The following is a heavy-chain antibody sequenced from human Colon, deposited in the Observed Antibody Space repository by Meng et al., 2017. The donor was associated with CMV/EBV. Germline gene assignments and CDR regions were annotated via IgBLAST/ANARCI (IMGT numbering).Heavy chain of an antibody. CDR3: ARDSNLSGLAY. D-gene: IGHD3-10*01. V-gene: IGHV4-4*07. CDR2: VYISGNT. CDR1: GASIPRYY. J-gene: IGHJ4*02. Sequence: VAGPGLVKPSETLSFTCTVCGASIPRYYWSWIRQPAGKGLEWIGRVYISGNTNYNPSLKSRVTMSIDTSKNQLSLNIRSVTAADTAVYYCARDSNLSGLAYWGQGTLVTVSS.